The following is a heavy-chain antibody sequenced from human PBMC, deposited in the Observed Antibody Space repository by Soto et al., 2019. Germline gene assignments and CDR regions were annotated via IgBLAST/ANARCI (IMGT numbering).Heavy chain of an antibody. D-gene: IGHD6-19*01. V-gene: IGHV2-5*01. J-gene: IGHJ4*02. CDR1: GFSLSTSGVG. CDR3: AHINSGWYRGYFDY. CDR2: IYWNDDK. Sequence: GSGPTLVNPTQTLTLTCTFSGFSLSTSGVGVGWIRQPPGKALEWLALIYWNDDKRYSPSLKSRLTITKDTSKNQVVLTMTNMDPVDTATYYCAHINSGWYRGYFDYWGQGTLVTVSS.